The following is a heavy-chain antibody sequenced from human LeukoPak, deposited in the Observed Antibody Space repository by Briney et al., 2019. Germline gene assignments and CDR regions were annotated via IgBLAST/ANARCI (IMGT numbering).Heavy chain of an antibody. CDR2: INWNGGST. CDR3: ARDIGGSGSYSDY. D-gene: IGHD1-26*01. V-gene: IGHV3-20*04. Sequence: GGSLRLSCAASGFTITNAWMSWVRQAPGKGLEWVSGINWNGGSTGYADSVKGRFTISRDNAKNSLYLQMNSLRAEDTALYYCARDIGGSGSYSDYWGQGTLVTVSS. CDR1: GFTITNAW. J-gene: IGHJ4*02.